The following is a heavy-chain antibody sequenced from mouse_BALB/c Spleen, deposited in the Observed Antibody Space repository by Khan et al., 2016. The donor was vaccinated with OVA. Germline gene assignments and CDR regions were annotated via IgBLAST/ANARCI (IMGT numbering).Heavy chain of an antibody. J-gene: IGHJ3*01. CDR2: ISSGGST. CDR3: ARDYWFTY. CDR1: GFTFSNYA. Sequence: EVELVESGGGLVKPGGSLKLSCAASGFTFSNYAMSWVRQTPEKRLEWVASISSGGSTYYPDSVKDRFTISRDNARNILYLQMSSLRSEDTAMYYCARDYWFTYWGQGTLVTVST. V-gene: IGHV5-6-5*01.